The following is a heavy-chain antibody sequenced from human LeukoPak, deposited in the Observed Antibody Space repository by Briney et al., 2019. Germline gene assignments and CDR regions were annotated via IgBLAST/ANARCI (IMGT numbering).Heavy chain of an antibody. J-gene: IGHJ3*02. CDR1: GDSISSGGYC. Sequence: SETLSLTCTVSGDSISSGGYCWGWIRQRPGKGPEWLGYSYNTGSAYYNPSLMGRVSISVDTSKNQFSLKLSSVTAADTAVYYCARTCDRNGYYWSDAFDIWGQGTMVTVSS. CDR2: SYNTGSA. V-gene: IGHV4-31*03. CDR3: ARTCDRNGYYWSDAFDI. D-gene: IGHD3-22*01.